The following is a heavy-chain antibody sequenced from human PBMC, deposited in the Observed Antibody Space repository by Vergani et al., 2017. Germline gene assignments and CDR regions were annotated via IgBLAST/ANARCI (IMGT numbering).Heavy chain of an antibody. CDR2: INPSGVST. CDR1: GYTFTSYY. Sequence: QVQLVQSGAEVKKPGASVKVSCKASGYTFTSYYMPWVRQAPGQGLEWMGIINPSGVSTSYAQKFQGRVTMTRDTSTSTVYMELSSLRSEDTAVYYCARDPETSYYYYGMDVWGQGTTVTVSS. CDR3: ARDPETSYYYYGMDV. J-gene: IGHJ6*02. V-gene: IGHV1-46*01. D-gene: IGHD1-7*01.